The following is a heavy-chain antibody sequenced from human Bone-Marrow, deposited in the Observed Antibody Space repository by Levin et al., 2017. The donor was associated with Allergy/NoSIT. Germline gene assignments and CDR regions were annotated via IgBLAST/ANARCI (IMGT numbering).Heavy chain of an antibody. CDR2: INHSGST. J-gene: IGHJ3*02. CDR3: ARGRRNIESMVFPIQVDDFDI. Sequence: PSETLSLTCAVYGGSFRGYYWSWIRQTPGKGLEWIGEINHSGSTDYNPSLKSRVTISVDTSKNQSSLKLFSVTAADTAVYYCARGRRNIESMVFPIQVDDFDIWGQGTMVTVSS. V-gene: IGHV4-34*01. D-gene: IGHD2/OR15-2a*01. CDR1: GGSFRGYY.